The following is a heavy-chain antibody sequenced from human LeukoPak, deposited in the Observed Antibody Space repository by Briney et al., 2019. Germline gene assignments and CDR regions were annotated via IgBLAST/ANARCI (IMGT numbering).Heavy chain of an antibody. Sequence: AASVKVSCKASGYTFTSYGFNWVRQAPGQGLEWMGWISPYNGNTNYAQKFWGRVTMTTDTSTSTAYMELSRLRSDDTAVYYCARSSSITVAGYFDYWGQGTLVTVSS. CDR3: ARSSSITVAGYFDY. J-gene: IGHJ4*02. D-gene: IGHD6-19*01. CDR2: ISPYNGNT. V-gene: IGHV1-18*01. CDR1: GYTFTSYG.